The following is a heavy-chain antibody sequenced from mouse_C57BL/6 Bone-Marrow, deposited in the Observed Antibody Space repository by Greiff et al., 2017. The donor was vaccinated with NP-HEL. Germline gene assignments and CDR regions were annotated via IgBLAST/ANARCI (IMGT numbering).Heavy chain of an antibody. J-gene: IGHJ2*01. CDR2: IDPENGDT. Sequence: EVQLVESGAELVRPGASVKLSCTASGFNIKDDYMHWVKQRPEQGLEWIGWIDPENGDTEYASKFQGKATITADTSSKTAYLQLSSLTSEDTAVYYCTQFPVVTTVGRDYWGQGTTLTVSS. CDR1: GFNIKDDY. CDR3: TQFPVVTTVGRDY. D-gene: IGHD1-1*01. V-gene: IGHV14-4*01.